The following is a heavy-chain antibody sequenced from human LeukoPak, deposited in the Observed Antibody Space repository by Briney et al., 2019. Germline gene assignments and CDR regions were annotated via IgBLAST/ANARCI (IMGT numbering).Heavy chain of an antibody. J-gene: IGHJ5*02. CDR3: ARDSIEGEHYYDSSGYYNWFDP. V-gene: IGHV4-59*11. CDR2: IYYSGST. CDR1: GASISSHY. D-gene: IGHD3-22*01. Sequence: SETLSLTCTVSGASISSHYWSWVRQPPGKGLEWVGYIYYSGSTNYNPSLKSRVTISVDTSKNQFSLKLSSVTAADTAVYYCARDSIEGEHYYDSSGYYNWFDPWGQGTLVTVSS.